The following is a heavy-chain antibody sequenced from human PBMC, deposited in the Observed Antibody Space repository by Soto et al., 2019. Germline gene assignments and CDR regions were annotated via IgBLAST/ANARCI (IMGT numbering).Heavy chain of an antibody. V-gene: IGHV4-59*01. J-gene: IGHJ4*02. CDR3: ARTLLRLHDY. CDR2: IYYSGST. Sequence: SETLSLTCTVSSGSISSYYWSWIRQPPGKGLEWIGYIYYSGSTNYNPSLKSRVTISVDTSKNQFSLKLSSVTAADTAVYYCARTLLRLHDYWGQGTLVTVSS. CDR1: SGSISSYY. D-gene: IGHD5-12*01.